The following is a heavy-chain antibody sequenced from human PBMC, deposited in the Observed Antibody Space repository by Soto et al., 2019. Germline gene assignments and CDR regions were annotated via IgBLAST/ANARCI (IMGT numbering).Heavy chain of an antibody. V-gene: IGHV3-64D*06. Sequence: GGSLRLSCSASGFTFNKFAMHWVRQAPGTGLEYVSGISDTGGSRFHADSVKGRFSISRDNSKDTVFLQMSSLRVEDTAVYYCVNGGRGEYWYYCNGVDVCGRGSRGTVSS. CDR2: ISDTGGSR. D-gene: IGHD3-16*01. CDR1: GFTFNKFA. CDR3: VNGGRGEYWYYCNGVDV. J-gene: IGHJ6*04.